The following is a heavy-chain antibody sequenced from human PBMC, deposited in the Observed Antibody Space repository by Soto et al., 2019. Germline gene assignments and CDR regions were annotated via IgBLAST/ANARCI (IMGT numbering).Heavy chain of an antibody. CDR2: IYHSGST. J-gene: IGHJ4*02. Sequence: TMALTSAVSGGFISSGGYSWSWSRQQAGKGLEWIGYIYHSGSTYYNPSLKSRVTISVDRSKNQFSLKLSSVTAADTAVYYCARDTNGYNPYFDYWGQGTLVTVSS. CDR1: GGFISSGGYS. CDR3: ARDTNGYNPYFDY. V-gene: IGHV4-30-2*01. D-gene: IGHD5-12*01.